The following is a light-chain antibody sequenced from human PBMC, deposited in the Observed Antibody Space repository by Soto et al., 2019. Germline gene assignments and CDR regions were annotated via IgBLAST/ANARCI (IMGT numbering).Light chain of an antibody. CDR2: AAS. J-gene: IGKJ1*01. Sequence: AIRMTQSPSSLSASTGDRVTLTCRARQGISSYLAWYQQKPGKAPEVLIYAASTLESGVPSRFSGSGSGTDFTLTISCLQSEDFATYYCQQYYSYPSFGQGSKVDIK. CDR1: QGISSY. V-gene: IGKV1-8*01. CDR3: QQYYSYPS.